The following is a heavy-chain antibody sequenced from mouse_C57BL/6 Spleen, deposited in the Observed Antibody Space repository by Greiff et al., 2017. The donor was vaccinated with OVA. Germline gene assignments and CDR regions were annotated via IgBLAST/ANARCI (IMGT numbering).Heavy chain of an antibody. CDR3: AREGGTAEYYFDY. CDR1: GYSITSGYY. D-gene: IGHD4-1*01. CDR2: ISYDGSN. J-gene: IGHJ2*01. Sequence: VQLQQSGPGLVKPSQSLSLTCSVTGYSITSGYYWNWIRQFPGNKLEWMGYISYDGSNKYNPSLKNRISITRDTSKNQFFLKLNSVTTEDTATYYCAREGGTAEYYFDYWGQGTTLTVSS. V-gene: IGHV3-6*01.